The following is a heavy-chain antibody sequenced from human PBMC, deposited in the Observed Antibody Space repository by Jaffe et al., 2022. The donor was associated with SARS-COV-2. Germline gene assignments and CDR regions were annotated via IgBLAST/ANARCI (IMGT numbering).Heavy chain of an antibody. CDR1: GFTFSSYW. CDR2: IKQDGSEK. V-gene: IGHV3-7*03. CDR3: ARGPPSTRIAVAGPYFDY. D-gene: IGHD6-19*01. Sequence: EVQLVESGGGLVQPGGSLRLSCAASGFTFSSYWMSWVRQAPGKGLEWVANIKQDGSEKYYVDSVKGRFTISRDNAKNSLYLQMNSLRAEDTAVYYCARGPPSTRIAVAGPYFDYWGQGTLVTVSS. J-gene: IGHJ4*02.